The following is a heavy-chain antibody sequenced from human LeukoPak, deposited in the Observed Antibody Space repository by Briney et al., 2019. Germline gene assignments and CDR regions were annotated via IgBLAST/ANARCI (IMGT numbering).Heavy chain of an antibody. CDR3: ATMLLKVERRRYHYYGMDV. D-gene: IGHD1-1*01. V-gene: IGHV4-59*01. CDR1: GGSMTNDS. J-gene: IGHJ6*04. CDR2: IFYTGST. Sequence: PSETLSLTCTVSGGSMTNDSWTWVRQPPGRGLEWIGHIFYTGSTTYHPSLKRRLTISADTSKTQFSLRPNSVTAADTAVYYCATMLLKVERRRYHYYGMDVWGKGTTVTVSS.